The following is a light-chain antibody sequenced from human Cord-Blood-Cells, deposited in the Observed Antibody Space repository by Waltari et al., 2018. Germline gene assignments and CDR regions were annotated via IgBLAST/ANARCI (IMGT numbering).Light chain of an antibody. V-gene: IGLV3-19*01. CDR2: GKN. Sequence: SSELTQDPAVSVALGQTVRITCQGDSLRSYYASWYQQKPGQAPVLVIYGKNNRPPGIPDRFSGSSSGNTASLTITGAQAEDEADYYCNSRDSSGNHPVFGGGTKLTVL. CDR1: SLRSYY. J-gene: IGLJ2*01. CDR3: NSRDSSGNHPV.